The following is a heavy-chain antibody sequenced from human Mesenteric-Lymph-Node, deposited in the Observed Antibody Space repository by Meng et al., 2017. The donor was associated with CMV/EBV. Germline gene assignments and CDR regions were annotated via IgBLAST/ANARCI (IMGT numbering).Heavy chain of an antibody. J-gene: IGHJ4*02. CDR2: ISHAGTT. Sequence: LTCGVNGGSIIGYFWSWIRQPPGMGLEWIGEISHAGTTNYNPSLKSRVTLSLDMSKNQFSLNLSSVTAADTAVYYCARVSSVSSSSLWGQGTLVTVSS. CDR1: GGSIIGYF. D-gene: IGHD6-6*01. V-gene: IGHV4-34*01. CDR3: ARVSSVSSSSL.